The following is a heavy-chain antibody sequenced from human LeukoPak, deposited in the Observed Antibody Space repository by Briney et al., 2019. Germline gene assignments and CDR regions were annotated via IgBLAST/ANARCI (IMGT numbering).Heavy chain of an antibody. CDR1: GGSFSGYY. V-gene: IGHV4-34*01. CDR2: INHSGST. Sequence: SGTLSLTCAVYGGSFSGYYWSWIRQPPGKGLEWIGEINHSGSTNYNPSLKSRVTISVDTSKNQFSLKLSSVTAADTAVYYCARRSTVTTRGHWFDPWGQGTLVTVSS. J-gene: IGHJ5*02. D-gene: IGHD4-17*01. CDR3: ARRSTVTTRGHWFDP.